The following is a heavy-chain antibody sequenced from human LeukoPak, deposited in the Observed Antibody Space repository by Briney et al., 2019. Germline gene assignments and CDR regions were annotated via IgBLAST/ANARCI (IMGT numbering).Heavy chain of an antibody. CDR1: GGSISSYY. CDR3: ARYHYGDYGGWFDP. Sequence: PSETLSLTCTVSGGSISSYYWSWIRQPPGKGLEWIGYIYYSGSTNYNPSLKSRVTISVDTSKNQFSLKLSSVTAADTAVYYCARYHYGDYGGWFDPWGQGTLVTVSS. J-gene: IGHJ5*02. CDR2: IYYSGST. D-gene: IGHD4-17*01. V-gene: IGHV4-59*08.